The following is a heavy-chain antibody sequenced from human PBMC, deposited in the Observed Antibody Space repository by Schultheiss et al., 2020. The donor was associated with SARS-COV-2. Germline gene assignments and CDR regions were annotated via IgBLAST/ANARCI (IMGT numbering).Heavy chain of an antibody. D-gene: IGHD3-22*01. Sequence: GGSLRLSCKGSGYSFTSYWIGWVRQMPGKGLEWMGIIYPGDSDTRYSPSFQGHVTISADKSISTAYLQWSSLKASDTAMYYCARREGYYDSSGYYYLGAFDIWGQGTMVTVSS. CDR2: IYPGDSDT. CDR3: ARREGYYDSSGYYYLGAFDI. V-gene: IGHV5-51*01. J-gene: IGHJ3*02. CDR1: GYSFTSYW.